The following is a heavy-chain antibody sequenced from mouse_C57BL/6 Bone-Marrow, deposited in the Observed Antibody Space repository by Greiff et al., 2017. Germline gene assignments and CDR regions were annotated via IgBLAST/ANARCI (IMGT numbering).Heavy chain of an antibody. CDR3: AREGYDYDYYDY. CDR2: IDTSDSYT. V-gene: IGHV1-50*01. CDR1: GYTFTSYW. D-gene: IGHD2-4*01. Sequence: VQLQQPGAELVKPGASVKLSCKASGYTFTSYWMQWVHQRPGQGLEWIGEIDTSDSYTNYNQKFKGKATLTLDTSSNTAYMQLSSLTSEDSAVYYCAREGYDYDYYDYGGQGTTLTVSS. J-gene: IGHJ2*01.